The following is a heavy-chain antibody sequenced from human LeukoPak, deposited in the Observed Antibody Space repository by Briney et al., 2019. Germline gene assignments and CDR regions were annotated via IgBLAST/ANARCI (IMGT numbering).Heavy chain of an antibody. CDR2: ISSSSSYT. J-gene: IGHJ4*02. Sequence: PGGSLRLSCAASGFTFSDYYMNWIRQAPGKRLEWVSYISSSSSYTNYADSVKGRFTISRDNAKNSLYLQMNSLRAEDTAVYYCARDYDSSGSLAYWGQGTLVTVSS. D-gene: IGHD3-22*01. CDR3: ARDYDSSGSLAY. V-gene: IGHV3-11*05. CDR1: GFTFSDYY.